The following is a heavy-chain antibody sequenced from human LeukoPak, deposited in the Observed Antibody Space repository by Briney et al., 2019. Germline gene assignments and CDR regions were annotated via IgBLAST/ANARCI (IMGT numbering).Heavy chain of an antibody. CDR2: IFYSGTT. CDR1: GGSINGSY. CDR3: ARHSSAYYSLDN. J-gene: IGHJ4*02. V-gene: IGHV4-59*08. Sequence: SETLSLTCTVPGGSINGSYWSWIRQPPGKGLEWIGYIFYSGTTNYNPSLKSRVTISLDTSKNQFSLRLSSVTAADTAVYYCARHSSAYYSLDNWGQGTLVTVSS. D-gene: IGHD3-22*01.